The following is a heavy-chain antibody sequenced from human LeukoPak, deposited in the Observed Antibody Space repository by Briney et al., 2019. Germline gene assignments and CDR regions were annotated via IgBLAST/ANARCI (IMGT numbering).Heavy chain of an antibody. Sequence: GGSLRLSCAVSGFTFSSYAMTWVRQAPGKGLEWVSSINNSGTDTYYEDSVKGLFTISRDNSKNTLFLHINSLSAEDTAVYYCAAAVNTGRAEHYWGQGTLVTVSS. CDR1: GFTFSSYA. J-gene: IGHJ4*02. CDR2: INNSGTDT. D-gene: IGHD4-17*01. V-gene: IGHV3-23*01. CDR3: AAAVNTGRAEHY.